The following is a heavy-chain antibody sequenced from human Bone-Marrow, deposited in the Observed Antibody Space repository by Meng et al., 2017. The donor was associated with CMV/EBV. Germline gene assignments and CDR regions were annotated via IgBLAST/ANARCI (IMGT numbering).Heavy chain of an antibody. CDR2: IAYDGSNK. CDR1: GFTFSGYA. D-gene: IGHD1-1*01. Sequence: GGSLRLSCAASGFTFSGYAMHGVRQAPGKGLEWVAVIAYDGSNKYYADSVKGRFTISRDNSKNTLCLQMHSLRAEDTAVYYCAREMERRDPDPDAFDIWGQGTTVTVSS. J-gene: IGHJ3*02. V-gene: IGHV3-30-3*01. CDR3: AREMERRDPDPDAFDI.